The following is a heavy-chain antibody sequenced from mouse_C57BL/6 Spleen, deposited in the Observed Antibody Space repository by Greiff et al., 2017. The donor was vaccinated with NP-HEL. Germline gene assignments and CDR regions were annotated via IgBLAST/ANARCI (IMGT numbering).Heavy chain of an antibody. CDR2: IDPEDGDT. CDR1: GFNIKDYY. V-gene: IGHV14-1*01. J-gene: IGHJ1*03. Sequence: VQLKQSGAELVRPGASVKLSCTASGFNIKDYYMHWVKQRPEQGLEWIGRIDPEDGDTEYAPKFQGKATMTADTSSNTAYLQLSSLTSEDTAVYYCTTITTVPYWYFDVWGTGTTVTVSS. D-gene: IGHD1-1*01. CDR3: TTITTVPYWYFDV.